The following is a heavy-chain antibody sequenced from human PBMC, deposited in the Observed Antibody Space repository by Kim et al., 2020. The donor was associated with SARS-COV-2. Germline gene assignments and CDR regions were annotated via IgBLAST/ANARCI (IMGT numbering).Heavy chain of an antibody. Sequence: GGSLRLSCTASEFAFTDSAMSWVRQAPGKGLEWVSGISGSATATTYADSVKGLFTISRDNSKSALYLQMNSLRAEDTAVYWCAFVGNSWGYHGMGVLGQG. CDR2: ISGSATAT. CDR1: EFAFTDSA. CDR3: AFVGNSWGYHGMGV. J-gene: IGHJ6*02. D-gene: IGHD4-4*01. V-gene: IGHV3-23*01.